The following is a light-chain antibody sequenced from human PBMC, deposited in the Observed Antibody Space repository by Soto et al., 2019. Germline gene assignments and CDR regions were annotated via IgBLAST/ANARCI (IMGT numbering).Light chain of an antibody. Sequence: DIVMTQSPDSLAVSLGERATFNCTSSQNLLSSSNNRNYLAWYQQKPGQPPKLLIYWASTRESGVPDRFSGSGAGTDVTLTISSLQAEDVALFYCQQYYATPLTFGGGTKVEI. CDR2: WAS. J-gene: IGKJ4*01. CDR3: QQYYATPLT. CDR1: QNLLSSSNNRNY. V-gene: IGKV4-1*01.